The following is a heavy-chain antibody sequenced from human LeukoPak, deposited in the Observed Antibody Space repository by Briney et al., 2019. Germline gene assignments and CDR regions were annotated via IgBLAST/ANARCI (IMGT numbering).Heavy chain of an antibody. CDR1: GFTFSSYS. D-gene: IGHD3-22*01. Sequence: GGSLRLSCAASGFTFSSYSMNWVRQAPGKGLEWVSSISSSSSYIYYADSVKGRFTISKDNANNPLFLQMNIMRADDPADYFCARGPRDGSGENLSYGIWGQGTMVTVSS. CDR3: ARGPRDGSGENLSYGI. J-gene: IGHJ3*02. CDR2: ISSSSSYI. V-gene: IGHV3-21*04.